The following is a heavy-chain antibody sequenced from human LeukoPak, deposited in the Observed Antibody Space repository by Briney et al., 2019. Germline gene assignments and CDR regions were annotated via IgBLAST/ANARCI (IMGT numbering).Heavy chain of an antibody. V-gene: IGHV3-21*01. CDR1: GFTFSSYI. D-gene: IGHD2-15*01. CDR3: ARDRRPGISGGSCEDV. J-gene: IGHJ6*04. CDR2: IGSSSSYI. Sequence: GGSLRLSCAASGFTFSSYIMNWVRQAPGKGLEWVSSIGSSSSYIYYADSVKGRFTISRDNAKNSLYLQMNSLRAEDTAVYYCARDRRPGISGGSCEDVWGKGTTVTVSS.